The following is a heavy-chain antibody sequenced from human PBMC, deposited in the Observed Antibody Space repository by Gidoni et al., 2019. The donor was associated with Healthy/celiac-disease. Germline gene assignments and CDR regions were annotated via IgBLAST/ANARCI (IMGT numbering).Heavy chain of an antibody. D-gene: IGHD3-10*01. Sequence: GKGLEWSGEIYHTGSTNYNPSLKSRLTISVDNSKNQSSLKLSSVTAADAAVYYWARSTTYDSGSLDSQPIDYWGQGTLVTVSS. CDR3: ARSTTYDSGSLDSQPIDY. J-gene: IGHJ4*02. V-gene: IGHV4-4*02. CDR2: IYHTGST.